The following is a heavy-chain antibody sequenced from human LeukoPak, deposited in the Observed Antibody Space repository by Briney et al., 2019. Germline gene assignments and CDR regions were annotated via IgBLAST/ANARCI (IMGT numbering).Heavy chain of an antibody. V-gene: IGHV3-23*01. CDR1: GFAFLNYG. J-gene: IGHJ4*02. CDR3: AKDRVGATLYFDY. D-gene: IGHD1-26*01. Sequence: GGSLRLSCAASGFAFLNYGMSWVRQAPGKGLEWVSAISGSGVTTYYAGSVKGRFTISRDNFKNTLYLQMNSLRAEDTAVYYCAKDRVGATLYFDYWGQGTLVTVSS. CDR2: ISGSGVTT.